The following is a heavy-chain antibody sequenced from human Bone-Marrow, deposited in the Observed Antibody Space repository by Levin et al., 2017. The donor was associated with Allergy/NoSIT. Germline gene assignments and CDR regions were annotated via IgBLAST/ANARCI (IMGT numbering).Heavy chain of an antibody. D-gene: IGHD3-9*01. Sequence: PGKGLEWIGGVYYSGRASYNPSLKSRVTISASKSKNQFSLKLTSVTATDTAVYYCTRDSFDWLQVYWGQGILVAVSS. CDR3: TRDSFDWLQVY. V-gene: IGHV4-39*01. J-gene: IGHJ4*02. CDR2: VYYSGRA.